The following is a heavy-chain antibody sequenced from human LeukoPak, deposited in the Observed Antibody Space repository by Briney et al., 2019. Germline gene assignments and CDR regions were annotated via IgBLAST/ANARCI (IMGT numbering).Heavy chain of an antibody. Sequence: GGSLRLSCAASGFTLRSYDMSWVRQAPGKGLGWVAATSGSGVNSYYADSVRGRFTITRDNSQNTLYLQMDSLRAEDTALYYCAKEYSGYDFDYWGQGTLVTVSS. D-gene: IGHD5-12*01. V-gene: IGHV3-23*01. CDR1: GFTLRSYD. CDR2: TSGSGVNS. CDR3: AKEYSGYDFDY. J-gene: IGHJ4*02.